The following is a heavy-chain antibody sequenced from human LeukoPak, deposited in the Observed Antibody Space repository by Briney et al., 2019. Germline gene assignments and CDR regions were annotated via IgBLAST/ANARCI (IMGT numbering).Heavy chain of an antibody. D-gene: IGHD4-17*01. CDR2: MNPNSGNT. CDR3: ARGKRYYGDYRYYFDY. J-gene: IGHJ4*02. CDR1: GYTFTGYY. Sequence: ASVKVSCKASGYTFTGYYIHWVRQATGQGLEWMGWMNPNSGNTGYAQKFQGRVTMTRNTSISTAYMELSSLRSEDTAVYYCARGKRYYGDYRYYFDYWGQGTLVTVSS. V-gene: IGHV1-8*02.